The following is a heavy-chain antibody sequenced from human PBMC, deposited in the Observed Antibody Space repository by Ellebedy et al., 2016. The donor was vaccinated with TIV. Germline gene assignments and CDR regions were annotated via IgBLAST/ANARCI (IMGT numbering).Heavy chain of an antibody. CDR2: IYYSGTT. CDR3: ARETHPYYYMNV. V-gene: IGHV4-31*03. J-gene: IGHJ6*03. CDR1: GGSISSGGYY. Sequence: LRLXXTVSGGSISSGGYYWSWIRQHPGKGLEWIGYIYYSGTTYYNPSLKSRVTISLDTSKDQFSLKLSSMTAADTAVYYCARETHPYYYMNVWGKGTTVSVSS.